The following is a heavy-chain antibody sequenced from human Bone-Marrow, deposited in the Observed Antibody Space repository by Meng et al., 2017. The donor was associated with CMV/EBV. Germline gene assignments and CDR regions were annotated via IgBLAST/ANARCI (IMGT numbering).Heavy chain of an antibody. J-gene: IGHJ6*02. Sequence: GESLKISCAASGFTFSRYWMSWVRQAPGKGLEWVANINQDGNEKYYVDSVKGRFTISRDNAKNSLFLQMNSLRAEDTAVYYCARVRYYYDSSGYYDYYYYYGMDVWGQGTTVTVSS. V-gene: IGHV3-7*03. D-gene: IGHD3-22*01. CDR1: GFTFSRYW. CDR3: ARVRYYYDSSGYYDYYYYYGMDV. CDR2: INQDGNEK.